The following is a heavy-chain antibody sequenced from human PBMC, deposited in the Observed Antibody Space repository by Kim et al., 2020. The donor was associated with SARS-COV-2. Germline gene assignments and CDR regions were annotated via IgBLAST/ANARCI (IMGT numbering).Heavy chain of an antibody. V-gene: IGHV3-30*04. J-gene: IGHJ4*02. CDR1: GFTFSAHA. CDR3: LAEIGSRSFDH. D-gene: IGHD3-10*01. Sequence: GGSLRLSCAASGFTFSAHALHWVRQAPGKGLEWVAHIAYDGSHISYPDSVKGRLIISRDNTKYTLFLQMNSLRPEDTAVYYCLAEIGSRSFDHWGQGTLVTVSS. CDR2: IAYDGSHI.